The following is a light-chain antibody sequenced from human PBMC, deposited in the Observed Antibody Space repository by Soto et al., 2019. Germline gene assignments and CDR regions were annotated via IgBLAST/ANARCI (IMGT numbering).Light chain of an antibody. J-gene: IGLJ3*02. Sequence: QAVVTQEPSLTVSPGGTVTLTCGSSTGAVNSGLSHFWFQLKPGHAPRTLIYDVNNRHSWTPARFSGSLLGGKAALTLSGAQPEDEAQYYCLLSYSGGYGVFGGGTKLTVL. CDR2: DVN. CDR3: LLSYSGGYGV. CDR1: TGAVNSGLS. V-gene: IGLV7-46*01.